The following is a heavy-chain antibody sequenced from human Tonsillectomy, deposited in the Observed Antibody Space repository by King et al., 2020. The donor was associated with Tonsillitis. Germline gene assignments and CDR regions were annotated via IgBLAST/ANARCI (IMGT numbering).Heavy chain of an antibody. J-gene: IGHJ6*03. CDR2: ISTSGST. CDR3: ARVVAEVFYYYYMDV. CDR1: GGSISSGSYY. Sequence: VQLQESGPGLVKPSQTLSLTCTVTGGSISSGSYYWSWIRQPAGKGLEWIGRISTSGSTNYNASLKSRVTMSVDTSKNQFSLKLSSVTAADTATYYCARVVAEVFYYYYMDVWGIGTTVTVSS. V-gene: IGHV4-61*02. D-gene: IGHD2-15*01.